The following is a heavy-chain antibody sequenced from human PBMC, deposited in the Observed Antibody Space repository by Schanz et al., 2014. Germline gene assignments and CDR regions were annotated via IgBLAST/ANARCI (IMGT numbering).Heavy chain of an antibody. CDR3: AKDLGVDCGDGCFNWYFDL. CDR2: ISNGGSDE. V-gene: IGHV3-30*18. Sequence: VQLVESGGGWVQPGGSLRLSCAASGFTFSDYSMNWVRQAPGKGPEWVAGISNGGSDEYYVDSVKGRFTISRDNSKNTLYLQMNSLRAEDTAVYFCAKDLGVDCGDGCFNWYFDLWGRGTLVTVSS. J-gene: IGHJ2*01. CDR1: GFTFSDYS. D-gene: IGHD2-21*02.